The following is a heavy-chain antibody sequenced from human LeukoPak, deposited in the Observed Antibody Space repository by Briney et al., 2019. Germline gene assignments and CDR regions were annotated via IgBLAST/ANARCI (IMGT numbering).Heavy chain of an antibody. V-gene: IGHV1-46*01. Sequence: ASVKVSCKASGYTFTSYGISWVRQAPGQGLEWMGIINPSGGSTSYAQKFQGRVTMTRDTSTSTVYMELSSLRSEDTAVYYCARDGGIAARPDYYYYYMDVWGKGTTVTVSS. CDR3: ARDGGIAARPDYYYYYMDV. CDR2: INPSGGST. D-gene: IGHD6-6*01. J-gene: IGHJ6*03. CDR1: GYTFTSYG.